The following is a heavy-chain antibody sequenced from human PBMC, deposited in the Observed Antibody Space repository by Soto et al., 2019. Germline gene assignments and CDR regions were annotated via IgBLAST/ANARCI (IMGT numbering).Heavy chain of an antibody. CDR3: AKDIGAAGRYWYFDY. CDR2: ISWNSGDK. J-gene: IGHJ2*01. Sequence: EVQLVESGGGLVQPGRSLRLSCAASGFTFDDHAMHWVRLVPGQGLEWVSGISWNSGDKDYADSVKGRFAISRDNARNSLYLQMNDLGPEDTALYYCAKDIGAAGRYWYFDYWGRGTLVTVSS. V-gene: IGHV3-9*01. CDR1: GFTFDDHA. D-gene: IGHD6-13*01.